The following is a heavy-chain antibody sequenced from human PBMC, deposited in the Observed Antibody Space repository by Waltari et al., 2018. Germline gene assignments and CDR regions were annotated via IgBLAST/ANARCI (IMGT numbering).Heavy chain of an antibody. CDR2: ISANNGHT. V-gene: IGHV1-18*01. CDR1: GYTFSDFC. J-gene: IGHJ5*02. D-gene: IGHD3-3*01. Sequence: QAQLVQSGAEVKNPGASVKVSCRPSGYTFSDFCLSSLLQAPGQGLEWMGWISANNGHTNHAQKFQGRLIMTKDTSTTTVYMELNYLTSDDTAVYYCARERHRLMEVGYLMALDPWGQGTLVTVSS. CDR3: ARERHRLMEVGYLMALDP.